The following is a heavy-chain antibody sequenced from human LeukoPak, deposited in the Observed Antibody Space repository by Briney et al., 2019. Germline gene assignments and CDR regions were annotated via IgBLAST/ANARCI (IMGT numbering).Heavy chain of an antibody. D-gene: IGHD1-1*01. Sequence: ASVEVSCKTSGYTFTDYGIHWVRQAPGQGLEWMGWINTYTGDPTYAQAFTGRFVFSLDTSVSTAYLQISSLKADDTAVFYCARDGSTNWYYYYGLDVWGQGTAVTVSS. CDR1: GYTFTDYG. CDR2: INTYTGDP. CDR3: ARDGSTNWYYYYGLDV. J-gene: IGHJ6*02. V-gene: IGHV7-4-1*02.